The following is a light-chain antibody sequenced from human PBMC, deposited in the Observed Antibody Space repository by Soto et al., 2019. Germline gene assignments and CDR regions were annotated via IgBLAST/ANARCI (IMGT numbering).Light chain of an antibody. J-gene: IGKJ1*01. CDR2: TAS. CDR3: QRYDSVPQT. V-gene: IGKV1-27*01. Sequence: DIQMTQSPSSLSASVGDRVTITCRASQGISNSLAWYQQKPGKVPKLLIYTASTLQSGVPSRFSGSGSGTDFTLIISSLQPEDGATYYCQRYDSVPQTFGQGTKVEIK. CDR1: QGISNS.